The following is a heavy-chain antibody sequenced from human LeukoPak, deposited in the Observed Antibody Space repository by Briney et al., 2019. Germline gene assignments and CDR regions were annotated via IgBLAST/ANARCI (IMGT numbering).Heavy chain of an antibody. V-gene: IGHV4-34*01. Sequence: SETLSLTCAVYGGSFSAYYWSWIRQPPGKGLEWIGSIYYSGSTYYNPSLKSRVTISVDTSKNQFSLKLSSVTAADTAVYYCATDLTGTTTGHYWGQGTLVIVSS. CDR1: GGSFSAYY. CDR2: IYYSGST. CDR3: ATDLTGTTTGHY. D-gene: IGHD1-20*01. J-gene: IGHJ4*02.